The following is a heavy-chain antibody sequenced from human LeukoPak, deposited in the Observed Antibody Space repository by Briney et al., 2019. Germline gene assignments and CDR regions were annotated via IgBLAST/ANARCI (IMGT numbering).Heavy chain of an antibody. CDR2: SRNKENRYST. CDR1: GFSFSVYY. CDR3: VGGYDY. Sequence: GGSLRLSCAASGFSFSVYYMAWVRQAPGKGLEWVGLSRNKENRYSTEYGASVKGRVTISRDDSKNLMYLEMKSLESEDTAVYYCVGGYDYWGQGTLVTVSS. J-gene: IGHJ4*02. V-gene: IGHV3-72*01. D-gene: IGHD2-15*01.